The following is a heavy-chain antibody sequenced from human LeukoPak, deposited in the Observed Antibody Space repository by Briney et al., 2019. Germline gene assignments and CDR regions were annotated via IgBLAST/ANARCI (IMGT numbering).Heavy chain of an antibody. Sequence: PSETLSLTCTVSGDSISSSSYYWGWIRQPPGKGLEWIGGIYYSGSTYYNPSLKGRVTISVDTSKNQFSLKLSSVTAADTAVYYCATFSKRGSTVAGVAFEICGQGTMVTVSS. CDR1: GDSISSSSYY. CDR3: ATFSKRGSTVAGVAFEI. V-gene: IGHV4-39*07. J-gene: IGHJ3*02. D-gene: IGHD6-19*01. CDR2: IYYSGST.